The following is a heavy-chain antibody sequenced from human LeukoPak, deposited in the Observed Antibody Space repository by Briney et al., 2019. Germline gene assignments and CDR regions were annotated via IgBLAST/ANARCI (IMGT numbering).Heavy chain of an antibody. V-gene: IGHV4-39*07. CDR3: AGERGEEYSSRWYKRNYFDN. CDR1: GDSFSSVTDY. D-gene: IGHD6-19*01. J-gene: IGHJ4*02. Sequence: SSETLSLTCTVSGDSFSSVTDYWAWIRQPPGKGLEWIASGDYSGGTYYNPSLESRVAISADMSKNQFSLKLTSVTGADTAVYYCAGERGEEYSSRWYKRNYFDNWGQGTLVTVSS. CDR2: GDYSGGT.